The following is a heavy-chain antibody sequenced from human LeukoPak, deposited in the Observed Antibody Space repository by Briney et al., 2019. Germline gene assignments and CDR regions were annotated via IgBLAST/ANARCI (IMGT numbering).Heavy chain of an antibody. CDR2: IAPRESYS. V-gene: IGHV5-10-1*01. Sequence: GESLQISCKAFGYSSTNYWITWVRQMPGNRLEWMGRIAPRESYSNYSPSFQGHVTISADKSINTVYLHWNSLKASDTAMYYCARLGEEWLVPNLFDPGSEGSLVTVSS. J-gene: IGHJ5*02. CDR1: GYSSTNYW. CDR3: ARLGEEWLVPNLFDP. D-gene: IGHD6-19*01.